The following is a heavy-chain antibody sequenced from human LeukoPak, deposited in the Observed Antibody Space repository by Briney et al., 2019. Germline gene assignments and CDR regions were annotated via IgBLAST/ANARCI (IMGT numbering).Heavy chain of an antibody. CDR2: INQDGSER. V-gene: IGHV3-7*01. Sequence: GGSLRLSCAASGFTFTYSMSWVRQVPGKGLEWVATINQDGSERQHVDSVKGRFSISRDNPKNSLYLQMDSLRAEDTAIYYCARGSGWLDYWGQGTLATVSS. J-gene: IGHJ4*02. CDR3: ARGSGWLDY. CDR1: GFTFTYS. D-gene: IGHD6-19*01.